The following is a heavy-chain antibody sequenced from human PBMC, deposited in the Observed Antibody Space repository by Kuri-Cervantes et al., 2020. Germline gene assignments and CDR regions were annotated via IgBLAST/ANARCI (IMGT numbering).Heavy chain of an antibody. J-gene: IGHJ4*02. CDR3: ARLGFRAGPDFDY. Sequence: SVKVSCKASGGTFSTYGISWVRQAAGQGLEWMGGIIPIFGTPNYSQKFQGRVTVTADESTSTAYMELSSLRSEAAAVYYCARLGFRAGPDFDYWGQGTLVTVSS. CDR1: GGTFSTYG. D-gene: IGHD3-10*01. V-gene: IGHV1-69*13. CDR2: IIPIFGTP.